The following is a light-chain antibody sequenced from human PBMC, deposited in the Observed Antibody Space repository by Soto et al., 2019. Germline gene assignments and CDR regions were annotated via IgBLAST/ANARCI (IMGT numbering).Light chain of an antibody. CDR1: SSDVGGYNY. CDR2: DVS. CDR3: SSYTSSGTYV. Sequence: QSALTQPASVSGAPGQSIAISCTGTSSDVGGYNYVSWYQHHPGKAPKLMVYDVSNRPSGVSNRFSGSKSGNTASLTISGLQAEDEADYYCSSYTSSGTYVFGTGTKLTVL. J-gene: IGLJ1*01. V-gene: IGLV2-14*03.